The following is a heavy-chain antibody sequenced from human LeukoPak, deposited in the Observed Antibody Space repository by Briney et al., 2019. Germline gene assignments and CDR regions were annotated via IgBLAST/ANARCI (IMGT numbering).Heavy chain of an antibody. V-gene: IGHV3-7*01. CDR1: GFTFSSYL. CDR2: IKQDGSEK. D-gene: IGHD5-12*01. CDR3: ARGYSGYDYYSLGY. Sequence: GGSLRLSRAASGFTFSSYLMSWVRQAPGKGLEWVANIKQDGSEKYYVDSVKGRFTISRDNAKNSLNLQMSSLRAEDTAVYYCARGYSGYDYYSLGYWGQGTLVTVSS. J-gene: IGHJ4*02.